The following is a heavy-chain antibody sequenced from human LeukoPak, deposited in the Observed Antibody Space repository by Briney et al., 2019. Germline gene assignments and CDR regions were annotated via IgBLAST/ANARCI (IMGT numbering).Heavy chain of an antibody. J-gene: IGHJ4*02. D-gene: IGHD5-12*01. CDR1: GFTFDDYA. CDR2: ISWSSGSI. CDR3: AKDRGYSGYEAFDY. Sequence: GGSLRLSCAASGFTFDDYAMHWVRQAPGKGLEWVSGISWSSGSIGYADSVKGRFTISRDNAKNSLYLQMNSLRAEDTALYYCAKDRGYSGYEAFDYWGQGTLVTVSS. V-gene: IGHV3-9*01.